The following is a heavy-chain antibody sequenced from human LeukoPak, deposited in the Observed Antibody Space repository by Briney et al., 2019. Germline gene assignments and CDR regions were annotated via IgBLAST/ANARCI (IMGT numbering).Heavy chain of an antibody. Sequence: SQTLSLTCTVSGGSITIFYWTWMRQRPGQRQEFIGHIFQSGTTNYNPSLKSRVTISLDTAKNQCSLRLTSVTAADTALYYCARLSVGGTPIDSWGQGTRVTVSS. D-gene: IGHD1-26*01. CDR3: ARLSVGGTPIDS. J-gene: IGHJ4*02. CDR2: IFQSGTT. V-gene: IGHV4-59*08. CDR1: GGSITIFY.